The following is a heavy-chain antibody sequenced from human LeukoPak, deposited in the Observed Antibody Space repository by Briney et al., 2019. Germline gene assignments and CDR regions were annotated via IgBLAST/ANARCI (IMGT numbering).Heavy chain of an antibody. D-gene: IGHD3-10*01. Sequence: PGGSLRLSCAASGFSVSRNYMTWVRQAPGKGLEWVSVIYSGGRTDYADPVKGRFSISRDSSKNTLYLQMNSLRAEDTAVYYCTRDVIRGTNLGYWGQGTLVTVSS. CDR3: TRDVIRGTNLGY. CDR1: GFSVSRNY. CDR2: IYSGGRT. V-gene: IGHV3-66*02. J-gene: IGHJ4*02.